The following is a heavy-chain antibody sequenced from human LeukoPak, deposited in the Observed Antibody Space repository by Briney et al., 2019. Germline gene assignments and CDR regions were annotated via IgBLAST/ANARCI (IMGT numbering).Heavy chain of an antibody. V-gene: IGHV1-2*02. CDR2: INTNTGGT. CDR1: GYSFKDYY. D-gene: IGHD1-14*01. Sequence: ATVKVSCKASGYSFKDYYIHWVRQAPGQGPEWMGRINTNTGGTIYAQKFLGRVTMTGDTSITTAYMELTSLTSGDTAVYYCTRVSIAWANLYFDYWGQGTLVTVSS. J-gene: IGHJ4*02. CDR3: TRVSIAWANLYFDY.